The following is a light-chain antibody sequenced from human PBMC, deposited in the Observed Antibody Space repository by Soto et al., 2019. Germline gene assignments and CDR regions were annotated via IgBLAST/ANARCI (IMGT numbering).Light chain of an antibody. J-gene: IGLJ1*01. CDR1: SSDVGSSNL. CDR3: CSYASSSPYV. Sequence: QSVLTQPASVSGSPGQSITISCTGTSSDVGSSNLVSWYQQHPGKAPKLMIYEGTKRPSWVSNRFSGSKSGNTASLTISGLQAEDEADYYCCSYASSSPYVFGTGTKLTVL. CDR2: EGT. V-gene: IGLV2-23*01.